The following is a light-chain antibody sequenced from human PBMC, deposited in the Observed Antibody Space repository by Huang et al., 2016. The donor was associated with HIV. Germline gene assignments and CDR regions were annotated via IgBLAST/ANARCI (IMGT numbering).Light chain of an antibody. CDR1: QNVTDS. V-gene: IGKV3-11*01. J-gene: IGKJ4*01. Sequence: EIVLTQSPATLSLSPGERATLSCRASQNVTDSLAWYRQKPGQAPSLLIYRAANRATGTPARFRCSGSGTDFTLTISSLEPEDFAIYYCQERIQWPRLTFGGGTKVEIK. CDR3: QERIQWPRLT. CDR2: RAA.